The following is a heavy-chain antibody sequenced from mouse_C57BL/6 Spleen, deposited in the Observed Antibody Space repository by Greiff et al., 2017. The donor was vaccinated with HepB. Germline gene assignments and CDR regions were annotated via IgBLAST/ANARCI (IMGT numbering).Heavy chain of an antibody. D-gene: IGHD1-1*01. CDR3: ARWSTTVVGDYAMDY. CDR2: IDPNSGGT. V-gene: IGHV1-72*01. Sequence: VHVKQPGAELVKPGASVKLSCKASGYTFTSYWMHWVKQRPGRGLEWIGRIDPNSGGTKYNEKFKSKATLTVDKPSSKAYMQLSSLTSEDSAVYYCARWSTTVVGDYAMDYWGQGTSVTVSS. CDR1: GYTFTSYW. J-gene: IGHJ4*01.